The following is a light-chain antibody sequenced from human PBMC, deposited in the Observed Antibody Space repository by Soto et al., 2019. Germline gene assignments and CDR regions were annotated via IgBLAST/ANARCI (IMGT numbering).Light chain of an antibody. Sequence: QSVLTQPASVSGSPGQSITISCTGTSCDIGGYNYVSWYQRHPGKAPRLMIYDVSNRPSGVSNRFSGSKSGNTASLTISGLQAEDEADYYCSSYTSTSTVVFGGGTKLTVL. CDR3: SSYTSTSTVV. V-gene: IGLV2-14*03. CDR2: DVS. CDR1: SCDIGGYNY. J-gene: IGLJ2*01.